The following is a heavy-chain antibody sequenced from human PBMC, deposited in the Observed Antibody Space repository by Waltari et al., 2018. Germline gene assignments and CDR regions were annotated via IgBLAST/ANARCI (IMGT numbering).Heavy chain of an antibody. CDR2: TIPIFGSP. Sequence: QVQLVQSGAEVKKPGSSVRVSCRASGGNFGRYAINWVRQAPGQGLEWLGRTIPIFGSPMYAPKFQGRVSITADELTYTVYMELNSLRSDDTAIYYCARRKLGEAFDIWGQGTMVIVSS. J-gene: IGHJ3*02. CDR3: ARRKLGEAFDI. V-gene: IGHV1-69*12. D-gene: IGHD3-16*01. CDR1: GGNFGRYA.